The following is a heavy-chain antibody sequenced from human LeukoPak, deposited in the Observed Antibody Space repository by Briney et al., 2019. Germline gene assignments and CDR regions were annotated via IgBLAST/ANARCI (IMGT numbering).Heavy chain of an antibody. D-gene: IGHD2-2*01. CDR1: GGSISSGGYY. J-gene: IGHJ4*02. CDR3: ARGLQLLRYFDY. Sequence: SQTLSLTCTVSGGSISSGGYYWSWIRQLPGKGLEWIGYIYYSGSTYYNPSLKSRVTISVDTSKNQFSLKLSSVTAADTAVYYCARGLQLLRYFDYWGQGTLVTVSS. V-gene: IGHV4-31*03. CDR2: IYYSGST.